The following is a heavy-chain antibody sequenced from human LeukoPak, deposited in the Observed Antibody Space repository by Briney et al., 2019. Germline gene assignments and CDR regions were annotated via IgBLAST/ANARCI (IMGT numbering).Heavy chain of an antibody. CDR3: ARAPRFYYDSSGYSYYFDY. J-gene: IGHJ4*02. D-gene: IGHD3-22*01. V-gene: IGHV4-39*07. Sequence: SETLSLTCTVSGGSISSSSYYWGWIRQPPGKGLEWIGSIYYSGSTYYNPSLKSRVTISVDTSKNHFSLKLSSVTAADTAVYSCARAPRFYYDSSGYSYYFDYWGQGTLVTVSS. CDR2: IYYSGST. CDR1: GGSISSSSYY.